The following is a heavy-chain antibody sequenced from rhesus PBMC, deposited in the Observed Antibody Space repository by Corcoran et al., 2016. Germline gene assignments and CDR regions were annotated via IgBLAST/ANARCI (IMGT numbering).Heavy chain of an antibody. CDR2: TVPLVGIP. CDR3: AMGYSNYIDY. Sequence: QVQLVQSGAEVKKPGASVKVSCKASGFTFGSYAISWVRQAPGQGLVWMEVTVPLVGIPSYGKKYQGRVTITADTSTSTACMELSSLRSEDTAVYCCAMGYSNYIDYWGQGVLVTVSS. CDR1: GFTFGSYA. J-gene: IGHJ4*01. D-gene: IGHD4-23*01. V-gene: IGHV1-198*02.